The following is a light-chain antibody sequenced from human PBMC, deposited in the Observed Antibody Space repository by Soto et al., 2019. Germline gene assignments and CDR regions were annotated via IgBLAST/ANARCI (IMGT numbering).Light chain of an antibody. V-gene: IGKV1-9*01. CDR2: AAS. CDR3: QQLNSYPRT. Sequence: DIQMTQSPSTLSASVGDRVTITCRASQGISSYLAWYQRKPGKAPKLLISAASTLQGGVPSRFSGSGSGTDFTLTISSLQPEDIATYYCQQLNSYPRTFGQGTKVDIK. CDR1: QGISSY. J-gene: IGKJ1*01.